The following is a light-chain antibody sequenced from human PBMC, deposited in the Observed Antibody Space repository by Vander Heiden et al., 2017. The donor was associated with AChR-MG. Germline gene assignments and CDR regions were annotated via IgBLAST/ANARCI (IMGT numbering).Light chain of an antibody. CDR3: QSYDVSLSAAV. J-gene: IGLJ2*01. CDR2: GNS. CDR1: RSNIGAAYD. V-gene: IGLV1-40*01. Sequence: QSVLTQPPSVSGAPGQRVTISCTGTRSNIGAAYDVHWYQHLPGTAPKLLIYGNSNRPSGVPDRFSASKSDTSASLAVTGLHPDDEAVYYCQSYDVSLSAAVFGGGTKLTVL.